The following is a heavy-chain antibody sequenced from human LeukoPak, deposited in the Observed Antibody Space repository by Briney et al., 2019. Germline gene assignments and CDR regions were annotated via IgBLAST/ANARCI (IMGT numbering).Heavy chain of an antibody. CDR1: GGSIGTYS. CDR2: VYFSGST. D-gene: IGHD3-3*01. V-gene: IGHV4-59*01. J-gene: IGHJ4*02. CDR3: AREAMAVGFARFPIFNY. Sequence: SETLSLTCNVSGGSIGTYSRSWIRQSPGKGLEWLGNVYFSGSTNYNPSLKSRVTISADTSNNQSALNLTSVTAADTAVYYCAREAMAVGFARFPIFNYWGQVTLVTVSS.